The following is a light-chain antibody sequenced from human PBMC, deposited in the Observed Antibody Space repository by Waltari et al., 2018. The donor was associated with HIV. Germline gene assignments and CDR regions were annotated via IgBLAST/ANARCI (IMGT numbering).Light chain of an antibody. J-gene: IGLJ1*01. CDR2: EVT. CDR3: CSCPRSGIRYV. V-gene: IGLV2-23*02. Sequence: QSALTQPASLSGSPGQSLPTSCPGTSRNVGSDDLVSWYQQHPGAPPKLIIYEVTKRPTGVSNRFSGSKSGNTASLTISGLQAEDEADYYCCSCPRSGIRYVFGTGTKVTVL. CDR1: SRNVGSDDL.